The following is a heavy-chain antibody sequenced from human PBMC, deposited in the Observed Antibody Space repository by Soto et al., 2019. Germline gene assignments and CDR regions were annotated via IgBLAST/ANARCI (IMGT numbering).Heavy chain of an antibody. CDR3: ARDPNIVLVPAALRSYYYYYGMDV. J-gene: IGHJ6*02. Sequence: PGGSLRLSCAASGFTFSSYAMHWVRQAPGKGLVWVSRINTDGSVAMYVDSVKGRFTISRDNAKNSLYLQMNSLRAEDTAVYYCARDPNIVLVPAALRSYYYYYGMDVWGQGTTVTVS. CDR1: GFTFSSYA. D-gene: IGHD2-2*01. V-gene: IGHV3-74*03. CDR2: INTDGSVA.